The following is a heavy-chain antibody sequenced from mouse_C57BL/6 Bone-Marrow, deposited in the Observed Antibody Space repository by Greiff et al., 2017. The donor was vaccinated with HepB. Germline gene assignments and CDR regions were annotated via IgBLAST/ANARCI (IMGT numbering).Heavy chain of an antibody. Sequence: EVQLQQSGAELVRPGASVKLSCTASGFNIKDDYMHWVKQRPEQGLEWIGWIDPENGDTEYASKFQGKATITADTSSNTASLQLSSLTSADTAVYYCTPNWDTMAYWGQGTLVTVSA. CDR2: IDPENGDT. J-gene: IGHJ3*01. D-gene: IGHD4-1*01. CDR3: TPNWDTMAY. CDR1: GFNIKDDY. V-gene: IGHV14-4*01.